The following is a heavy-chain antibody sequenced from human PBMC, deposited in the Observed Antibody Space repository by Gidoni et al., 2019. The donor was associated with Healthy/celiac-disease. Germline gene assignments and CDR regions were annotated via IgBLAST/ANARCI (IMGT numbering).Heavy chain of an antibody. D-gene: IGHD3-22*01. CDR2: INHRGST. J-gene: IGHJ4*02. V-gene: IGHV4-34*01. CDR3: ARGIVVVNQFDY. CDR1: GGSFSGYY. Sequence: QVQLQQWGAGQLKPSDTLSLTCAVYGGSFSGYYWSWIRQLPGKGLEWIGEINHRGSTNYNPSLKSRVTISVDTYKNQFSRKLSSVTAADTAVYYCARGIVVVNQFDYWGQGTLVTVSS.